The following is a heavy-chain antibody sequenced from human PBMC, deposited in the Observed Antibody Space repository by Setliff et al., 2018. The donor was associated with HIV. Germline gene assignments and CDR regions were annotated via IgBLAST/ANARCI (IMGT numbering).Heavy chain of an antibody. J-gene: IGHJ6*02. D-gene: IGHD3-10*01. CDR3: ARGGDPPYYFLGMDV. V-gene: IGHV1-18*01. CDR1: GYTFNNYG. CDR2: INTHSGYT. Sequence: ASVKVSCKASGYTFNNYGISWVRQAPGQGLEWMGWINTHSGYTNYAQNVQDRVTVTMDTSTSTAYMELRNLKYDDTAVYYCARGGDPPYYFLGMDVWGQGTTVTV.